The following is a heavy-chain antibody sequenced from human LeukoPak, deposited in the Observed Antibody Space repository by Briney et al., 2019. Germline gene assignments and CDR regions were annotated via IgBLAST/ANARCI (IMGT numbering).Heavy chain of an antibody. V-gene: IGHV4-61*08. CDR1: GGSVSSSGSY. J-gene: IGHJ4*02. D-gene: IGHD3-10*01. CDR2: IYYSGST. Sequence: SETLSLTCTVSGGSVSSSGSYWSWIRQPPGTGLEWFGYIYYSGSTTYNPSLKSRVIISVDTSKNQFSLKLSSVTAADTAVYYCARSNSFYYDSWGQGTLVTVSS. CDR3: ARSNSFYYDS.